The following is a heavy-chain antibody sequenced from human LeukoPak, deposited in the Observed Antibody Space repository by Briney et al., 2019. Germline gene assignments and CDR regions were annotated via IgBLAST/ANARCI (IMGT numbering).Heavy chain of an antibody. J-gene: IGHJ4*02. D-gene: IGHD3-22*01. CDR2: INHSGST. V-gene: IGHV4-34*01. Sequence: SETLSLTXAVYGGSFSGYYWSWIRQPPGKGMEWIGEINHSGSTNYNPSLKSRVTISVDTSKNQFSLKLSSVTAADTAVYYCARGRYTYYYDSSGYPFDYWGQGTLVTVSS. CDR3: ARGRYTYYYDSSGYPFDY. CDR1: GGSFSGYY.